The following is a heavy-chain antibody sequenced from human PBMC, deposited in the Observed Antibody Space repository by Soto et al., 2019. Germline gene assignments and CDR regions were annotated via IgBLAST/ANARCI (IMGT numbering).Heavy chain of an antibody. V-gene: IGHV4-59*01. CDR1: GAPINSDY. Sequence: ASETLSLTCTVSGAPINSDYWSWIRQSPGKGLEWIGYIYHIGSTDYNTSLKSRVTISIDKSKNQFSLNLRSVTAADTAVYFCARFTYKSGFNWFDPWGQGTQVTVSS. D-gene: IGHD5-12*01. J-gene: IGHJ5*02. CDR3: ARFTYKSGFNWFDP. CDR2: IYHIGST.